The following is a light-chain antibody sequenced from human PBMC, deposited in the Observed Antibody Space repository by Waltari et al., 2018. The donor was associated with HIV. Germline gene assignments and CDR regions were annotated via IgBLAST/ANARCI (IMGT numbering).Light chain of an antibody. J-gene: IGLJ2*01. V-gene: IGLV3-25*03. CDR2: KDC. CDR1: ALPKHY. Sequence: SYELTQAPSVSVSPGQTAKITCPGSALPKHYVYWYQQKPGQAPLMMIFKDCERPSEIPARFSASSSGSTSILTISGVQAEDEADYYCQSGHNSDSIFGGGTKLTVL. CDR3: QSGHNSDSI.